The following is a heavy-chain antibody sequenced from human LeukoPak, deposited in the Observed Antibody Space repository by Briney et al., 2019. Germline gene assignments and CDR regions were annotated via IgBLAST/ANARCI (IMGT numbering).Heavy chain of an antibody. CDR2: TYYSGST. J-gene: IGHJ4*02. CDR1: GGSISSDTYY. V-gene: IGHV4-39*01. Sequence: KPSETLSLTCTVSGGSISSDTYYWGWIRQPPGKGLEWIGHTYYSGSTYYNPSLKSRVTISVDTSKNQFSLKLSSVTAADTAVYYCARQHSDYVWGSYRSDYWGQGTLVTVSS. CDR3: ARQHSDYVWGSYRSDY. D-gene: IGHD3-16*02.